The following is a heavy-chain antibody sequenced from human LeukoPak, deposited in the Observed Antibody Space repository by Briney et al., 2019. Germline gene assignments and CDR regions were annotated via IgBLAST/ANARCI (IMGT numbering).Heavy chain of an antibody. CDR3: ARGSILGATGYD. CDR1: GFSFSDSS. J-gene: IGHJ4*02. CDR2: ISGNSYWI. Sequence: GGSLRLSCATSGFSFSDSSMARVRQAPGKGLEWVSSISGNSYWIYYAGPVKDRFTISRDNARNSLYLEMERLSADDTAVYYCARGSILGATGYDWGQGTPVAVSS. V-gene: IGHV3-21*01. D-gene: IGHD1-26*01.